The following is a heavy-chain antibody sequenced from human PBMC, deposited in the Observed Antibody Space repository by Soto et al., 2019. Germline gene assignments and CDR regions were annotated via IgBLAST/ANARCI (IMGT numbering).Heavy chain of an antibody. CDR3: ARGRIIVGGGFDP. V-gene: IGHV1-8*01. CDR2: MNPSTGNT. CDR1: GYTFTSYD. J-gene: IGHJ5*02. Sequence: QVKLVQSGAEVKKPGASVKVSCKASGYTFTSYDIIWVRQATGQGLEWMGWMNPSTGNTDTAEKFQGRLTMTRNTAISTVYMELSSLRFEDTAVYYCARGRIIVGGGFDPWGQGTLVTVSS. D-gene: IGHD1-26*01.